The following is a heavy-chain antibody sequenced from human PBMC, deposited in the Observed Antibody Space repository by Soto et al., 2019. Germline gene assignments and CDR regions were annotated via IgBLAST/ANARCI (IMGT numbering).Heavy chain of an antibody. CDR2: VHPSGCFT. Sequence: ASLKVCGKATGSSFPAYSKHWERQAPGQGLEWMVVVHPSGCFTNYAQKVLSRSTMTRDSSTSTVYLDLSSITSEASHGYYCAPEENWSDGICYSGDFQRWGQGTLVTVSS. V-gene: IGHV1-46*01. CDR1: GSSFPAYS. CDR3: APEENWSDGICYSGDFQR. D-gene: IGHD2-15*01. J-gene: IGHJ1*01.